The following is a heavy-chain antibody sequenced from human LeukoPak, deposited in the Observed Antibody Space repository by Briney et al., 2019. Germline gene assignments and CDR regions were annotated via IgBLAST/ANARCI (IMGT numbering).Heavy chain of an antibody. J-gene: IGHJ4*02. CDR2: LSCDGSNK. CDR3: ARFMYYYDSSGYYHYSFDY. D-gene: IGHD3-22*01. Sequence: PGRSLRLSCAASGFTFSSYAMHWVRQAPGKGLEWVAVLSCDGSNKYYADSVKGRFTISRDNSKNTLYLQMNSLRAEDTAVYYCARFMYYYDSSGYYHYSFDYWGQGTLVTVSS. CDR1: GFTFSSYA. V-gene: IGHV3-30*04.